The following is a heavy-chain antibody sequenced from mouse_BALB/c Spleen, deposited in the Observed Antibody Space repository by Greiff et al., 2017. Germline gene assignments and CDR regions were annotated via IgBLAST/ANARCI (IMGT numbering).Heavy chain of an antibody. CDR3: ARVLSWPLYAMDY. CDR2: IWGDGST. J-gene: IGHJ4*01. Sequence: QVHVKQSGPGLVAPSQSLSITCTVSGFSLTGYGVNWVRQPPGKGLEWLGMIWGDGSTDYNSALKSRLSISKDNSKSQVFLKMNSLQTDDTARYYCARVLSWPLYAMDYWGQGTSVTVSS. V-gene: IGHV2-6-7*01. CDR1: GFSLTGYG. D-gene: IGHD2-3*01.